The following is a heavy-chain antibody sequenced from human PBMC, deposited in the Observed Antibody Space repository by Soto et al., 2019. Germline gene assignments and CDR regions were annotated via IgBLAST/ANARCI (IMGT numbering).Heavy chain of an antibody. D-gene: IGHD3-22*01. CDR2: INPNSGGT. V-gene: IGHV1-2*04. Sequence: GASVKVSCKASGYTFTSYYMHWVRQAPGQGLEWMGWINPNSGGTNYAQKFQGWVTMTRDTSISTAYMELSRLRSDDTAVYYCARADYYYDSSGYPLDAFYIWGQGSMVTVSS. CDR3: ARADYYYDSSGYPLDAFYI. J-gene: IGHJ3*02. CDR1: GYTFTSYY.